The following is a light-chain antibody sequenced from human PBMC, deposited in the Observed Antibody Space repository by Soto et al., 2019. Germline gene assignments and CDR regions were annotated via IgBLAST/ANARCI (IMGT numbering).Light chain of an antibody. CDR3: CSYAGSYTYV. CDR2: DVT. Sequence: QSALTQPGSVSVSPGQSVTISCTGTSSDVGGYNYVSWYQHHPGKAPKLMIYDVTKRPSGVRDRFSASKSGNTASLTISGLQAEDEADYYCCSYAGSYTYVFGTGTKV. J-gene: IGLJ1*01. V-gene: IGLV2-11*01. CDR1: SSDVGGYNY.